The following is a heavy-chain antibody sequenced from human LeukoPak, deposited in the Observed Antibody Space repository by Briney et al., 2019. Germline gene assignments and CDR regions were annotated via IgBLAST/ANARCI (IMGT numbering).Heavy chain of an antibody. CDR1: GFTFSDYA. V-gene: IGHV3-23*01. Sequence: GGTLRLSCAASGFTFSDYALSWVRQTPGKGLEWVAATTGSSGDTYHADSVKGRFAISRDNSKNTLYLQMNSLRAEDTAVYYCARGPDYWGQGTLVTVSS. J-gene: IGHJ4*02. CDR3: ARGPDY. CDR2: TTGSSGDT.